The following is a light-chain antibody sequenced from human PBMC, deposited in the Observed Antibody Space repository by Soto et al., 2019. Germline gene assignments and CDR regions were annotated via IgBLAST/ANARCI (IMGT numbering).Light chain of an antibody. Sequence: DIQMTQSPSTLSASVGDRVTITSLASQTIDSWLAWYQQRPGKPPNLLIYKASTLASGVTSRFSGSGSGTEFTLTISSLQPDDFATYYCQQYHIYSGTFGQGTKVDIK. V-gene: IGKV1-5*03. CDR2: KAS. CDR1: QTIDSW. J-gene: IGKJ1*01. CDR3: QQYHIYSGT.